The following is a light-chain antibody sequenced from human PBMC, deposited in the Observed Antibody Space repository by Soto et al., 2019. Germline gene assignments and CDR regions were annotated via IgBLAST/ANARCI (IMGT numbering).Light chain of an antibody. CDR1: PSISSKY. Sequence: EIVLTQSPGTLSLSPGERATLSCRARPSISSKYLAWYQQKPGQAPRLLMYGASSRATGVPDRFSGSGSETGFTLTISRLEPEDFAVYYCQHPGTFGQGTKVEI. V-gene: IGKV3-20*01. CDR3: QHPGT. J-gene: IGKJ1*01. CDR2: GAS.